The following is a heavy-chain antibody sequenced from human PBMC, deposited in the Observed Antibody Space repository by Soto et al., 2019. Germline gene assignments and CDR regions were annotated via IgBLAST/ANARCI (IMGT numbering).Heavy chain of an antibody. CDR2: IYWDDDK. D-gene: IGHD3-16*01. CDR3: AQRLRDYVLGRERANDFDP. Sequence: QITLKESGPTLVRPTQTLTLTCTFSGFSLSTTGVGVGWIRQPPGKALEWLALIYWDDDKSYSPSLKSRLTITADTSKNEVFLTMTNRDPVDTATYYCAQRLRDYVLGRERANDFDPWCQGTLVSVSS. J-gene: IGHJ5*02. CDR1: GFSLSTTGVG. V-gene: IGHV2-5*02.